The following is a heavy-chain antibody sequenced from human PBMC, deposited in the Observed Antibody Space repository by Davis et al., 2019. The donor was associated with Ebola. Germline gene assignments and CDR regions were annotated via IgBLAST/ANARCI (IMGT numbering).Heavy chain of an antibody. J-gene: IGHJ6*04. CDR3: ARSGLGYCSSTSCYQRLFYYYYGMDV. Sequence: GESLKISCAASGFTFSSYSLNWVRQAPGKGLEWVSYISSGSGTIHYADSVKGRFTISRDNAKNSLYLQMNSLRDEDTAVYYCARSGLGYCSSTSCYQRLFYYYYGMDVWGKGTTVTVSS. CDR1: GFTFSSYS. CDR2: ISSGSGTI. D-gene: IGHD2-2*01. V-gene: IGHV3-48*02.